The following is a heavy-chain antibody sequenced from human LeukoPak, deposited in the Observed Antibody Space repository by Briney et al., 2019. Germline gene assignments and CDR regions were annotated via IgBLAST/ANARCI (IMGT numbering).Heavy chain of an antibody. J-gene: IGHJ4*02. CDR1: GFNFNNYA. Sequence: GALRLSCAASGFNFNNYAMHWVRQAPGKGLEFVSAISTNGGTTYYAKSVKGSFTISRDNTKNTLLLQMDSLRPEDMAVYYCARGSDYDILTAYVQWGQGALVTVSS. D-gene: IGHD3-9*01. CDR2: ISTNGGTT. CDR3: ARGSDYDILTAYVQ. V-gene: IGHV3-64*01.